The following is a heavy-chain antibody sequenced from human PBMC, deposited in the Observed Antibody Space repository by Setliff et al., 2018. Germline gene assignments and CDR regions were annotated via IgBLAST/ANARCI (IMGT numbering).Heavy chain of an antibody. J-gene: IGHJ4*02. V-gene: IGHV1-3*01. CDR3: ARTDYYDSSGYFGYFDY. CDR2: INAGNGNT. CDR1: GYTFTSYA. Sequence: ASVKVSCKASGYTFTSYAMHWVRQAPGQRLEWMGWINAGNGNTKYSQKFQGRVTITRDTSASTAYMELSSLRSEDTAVYYCARTDYYDSSGYFGYFDYWGQGTLVTVSS. D-gene: IGHD3-22*01.